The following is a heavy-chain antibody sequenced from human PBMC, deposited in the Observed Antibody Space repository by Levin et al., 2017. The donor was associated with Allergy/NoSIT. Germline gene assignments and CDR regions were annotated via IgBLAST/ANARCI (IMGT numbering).Heavy chain of an antibody. J-gene: IGHJ6*02. D-gene: IGHD6-25*01. CDR2: IKPDGSEK. CDR1: GFTFSSYW. Sequence: GGSLRLSCAASGFTFSSYWMSWVRQAPGKGLEWVANIKPDGSEKYYVDSVKGRFTISRDNAKNSLYLQMNSLRAEDTAVYYCGRVLGGSGPVRLRSPSGGMDVWGQGTTVTVSS. V-gene: IGHV3-7*04. CDR3: GRVLGGSGPVRLRSPSGGMDV.